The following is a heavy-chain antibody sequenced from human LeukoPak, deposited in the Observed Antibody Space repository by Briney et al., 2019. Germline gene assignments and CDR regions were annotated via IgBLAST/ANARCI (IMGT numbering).Heavy chain of an antibody. Sequence: KPGASVKVSCKASGYTFSSYGVSWVRQARGQGLEWMGWINTYNGNTKYAQKFQGRVTMTTDTSTSTAYMDLRSLRSDDTAVYDCARDPSLIVGASISFFDYWGQGTLVTVSS. CDR3: ARDPSLIVGASISFFDY. CDR1: GYTFSSYG. V-gene: IGHV1-18*04. J-gene: IGHJ4*02. D-gene: IGHD1-26*01. CDR2: INTYNGNT.